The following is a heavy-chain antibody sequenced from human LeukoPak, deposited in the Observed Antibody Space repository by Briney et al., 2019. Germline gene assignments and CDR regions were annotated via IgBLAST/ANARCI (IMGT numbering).Heavy chain of an antibody. V-gene: IGHV3-21*01. D-gene: IGHD6-19*01. CDR2: ISRTSTYI. CDR1: GFTLSYFG. Sequence: PGGSLRLSCAASGFTLSYFGMNWVRQVPGKGLEWVSSISRTSTYIYYADSVKGRFTISRDNAKNSLYLQMNSLRAEDTAVYYCARDSSGYSSGWYNPGRSNFDYWGQGTLVTVSS. J-gene: IGHJ4*02. CDR3: ARDSSGYSSGWYNPGRSNFDY.